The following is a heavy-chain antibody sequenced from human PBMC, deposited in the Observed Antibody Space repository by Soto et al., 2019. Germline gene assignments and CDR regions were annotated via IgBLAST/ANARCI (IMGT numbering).Heavy chain of an antibody. CDR3: ARNPGYASESSVNHYLDY. CDR2: IKGVASEK. D-gene: IGHD3-10*01. CDR1: GFNFGIYW. J-gene: IGHJ4*01. Sequence: GGSLRLSCAASGFNFGIYWMSWVRQAPGVGLEWVATIKGVASEKKYVGSVKGRLTTYRDNAKTTLFLQMHSLRTHDTAVYYYARNPGYASESSVNHYLDYWAMDPWSPS. V-gene: IGHV3-7*01.